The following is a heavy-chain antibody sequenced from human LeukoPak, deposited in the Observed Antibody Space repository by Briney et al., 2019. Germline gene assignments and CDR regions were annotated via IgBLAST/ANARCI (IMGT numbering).Heavy chain of an antibody. J-gene: IGHJ6*02. CDR3: ARENEYYGMDV. CDR2: IGTAGDT. Sequence: QAGGSLRLSCAASGFTFSSYDMHWVRQATGKGLEWVSAIGTAGDTYYPGSVKGRFTISRENAKNSLYLQMNSLRAGDTAVYYCARENEYYGMDVWGQGTTVTVSS. CDR1: GFTFSSYD. V-gene: IGHV3-13*01.